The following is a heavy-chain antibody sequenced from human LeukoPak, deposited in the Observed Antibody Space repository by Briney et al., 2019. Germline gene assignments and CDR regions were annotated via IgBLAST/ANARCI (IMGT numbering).Heavy chain of an antibody. Sequence: PSETLSLTCTVSGGSISSSSYYWGWIRQPPGKGLEWLGSIYYSGSTYYNPSLKSRVTISVDTSKNQFSLKLSSVTAADTAVYYCAGIIGYSYGYRDYWGQGTLVTVSS. J-gene: IGHJ4*02. CDR2: IYYSGST. CDR3: AGIIGYSYGYRDY. CDR1: GGSISSSSYY. D-gene: IGHD5-18*01. V-gene: IGHV4-39*01.